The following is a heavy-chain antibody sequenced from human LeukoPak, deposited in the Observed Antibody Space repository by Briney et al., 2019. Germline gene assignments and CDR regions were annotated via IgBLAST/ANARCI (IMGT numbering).Heavy chain of an antibody. J-gene: IGHJ4*02. V-gene: IGHV1-69*06. Sequence: GASVKVSCMASGGTFISYAISWVRQAPGQGLEWMGGIIPIFDTANYAQKFQGRVTITADKSTSTAYMELSSLRSEDTAVYYCARVGRIGELRFSYWGQGTLVTVSS. CDR1: GGTFISYA. D-gene: IGHD1-26*01. CDR2: IIPIFDTA. CDR3: ARVGRIGELRFSY.